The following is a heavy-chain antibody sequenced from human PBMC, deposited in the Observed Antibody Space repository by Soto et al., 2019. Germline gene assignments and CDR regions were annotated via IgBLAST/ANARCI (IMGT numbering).Heavy chain of an antibody. V-gene: IGHV3-30*18. Sequence: QVQLVESGGGVVQPGRSLRLSCAASGFTFSSYGMHWVRQAPGKGLVWVAVISYDGSNKYYADSVKGRFTISRDNSKNTLYLQMNSLRAEDTAVYYCAKGWERNWSRFDYWGQGTLVPVSS. J-gene: IGHJ4*02. CDR2: ISYDGSNK. CDR3: AKGWERNWSRFDY. D-gene: IGHD1-1*01. CDR1: GFTFSSYG.